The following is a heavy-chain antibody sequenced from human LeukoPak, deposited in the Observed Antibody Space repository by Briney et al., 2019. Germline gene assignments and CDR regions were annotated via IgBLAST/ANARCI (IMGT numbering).Heavy chain of an antibody. CDR3: ARGNYYDSSVGAFDI. V-gene: IGHV4-59*12. CDR1: GGSISSYY. CDR2: IYYSGST. Sequence: SETLSLTCTVSGGSISSYYWSWIRQPPGKGLEWIGYIYYSGSTNYNPSLKSRVTISVDTSKNQFSLKLSSVTAADTAVYYCARGNYYDSSVGAFDIWGQGTMVTVSS. J-gene: IGHJ3*02. D-gene: IGHD3-22*01.